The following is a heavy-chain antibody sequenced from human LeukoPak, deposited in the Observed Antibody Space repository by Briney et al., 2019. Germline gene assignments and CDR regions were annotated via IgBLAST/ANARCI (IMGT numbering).Heavy chain of an antibody. J-gene: IGHJ5*02. V-gene: IGHV3-30-3*01. CDR2: ISHDGSNK. CDR3: ASLLGTVFPFLP. CDR1: GFTFNNYA. D-gene: IGHD7-27*01. Sequence: GSLRLSCAASGFTFNNYAIHWVRQAPGKGLEWVAVISHDGSNKYYADSVKGRFTISRDNSKNTLYLQMNSLRAEDTAVYYCASLLGTVFPFLPWGQGTLVTVSS.